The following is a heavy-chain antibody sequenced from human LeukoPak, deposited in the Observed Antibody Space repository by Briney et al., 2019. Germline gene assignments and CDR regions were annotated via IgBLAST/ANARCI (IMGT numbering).Heavy chain of an antibody. V-gene: IGHV7-4-1*02. CDR3: ARVAIFGLYNWFDP. CDR1: GYTFTSYA. Sequence: ASVKVSFTASGYTFTSYAMNWVRQAPGQGLEWMGWINTNTGNPTYAQGFTGRFVFSLDTSVSTAYLQISSLKAEDTAVYYCARVAIFGLYNWFDPWGQGTLVTVSS. J-gene: IGHJ5*02. CDR2: INTNTGNP. D-gene: IGHD3/OR15-3a*01.